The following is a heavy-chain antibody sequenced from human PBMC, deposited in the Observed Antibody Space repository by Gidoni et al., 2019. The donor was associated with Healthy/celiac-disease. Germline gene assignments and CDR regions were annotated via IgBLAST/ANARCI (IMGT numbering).Heavy chain of an antibody. CDR2: ISSSSSYI. CDR3: ARDGGGIFDI. Sequence: SMNWVRQAPGKGLEWVSSISSSSSYIYYADSVKGRFTISRDNAKNSLYLQMNSLRAEDTAVYYCARDGGGIFDIWGQGTMVTVSS. J-gene: IGHJ3*02. V-gene: IGHV3-21*01. CDR1: S. D-gene: IGHD3-3*01.